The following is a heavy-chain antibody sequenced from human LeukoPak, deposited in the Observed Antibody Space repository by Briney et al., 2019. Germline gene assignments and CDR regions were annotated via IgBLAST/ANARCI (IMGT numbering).Heavy chain of an antibody. D-gene: IGHD3-10*01. J-gene: IGHJ5*02. CDR3: ARTAEFGELRWFDP. Sequence: SETLSLTCTVSGGSISSYYWSWIRQPPGKGLEWIGSIYHSGSTYYNPSLKSRVTISVDTSKNQFSLKLSSVTAADTAVYYCARTAEFGELRWFDPWGQGTLVTVSS. CDR2: IYHSGST. CDR1: GGSISSYY. V-gene: IGHV4-59*08.